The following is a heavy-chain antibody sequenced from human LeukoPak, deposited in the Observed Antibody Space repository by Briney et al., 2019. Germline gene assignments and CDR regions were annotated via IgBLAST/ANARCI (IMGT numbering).Heavy chain of an antibody. Sequence: GGSLRLSCTTSGFTFSSYAMSWVRQAPGKGLEWVSTISGSGGSTYYADSVKGRFTISRDNSKNTLYLQMNSLRAEDTAVYYCXXXXXVGTPPYDFDYWGQGTLVTVSS. D-gene: IGHD4-23*01. CDR3: XXXXXVGTPPYDFDY. J-gene: IGHJ4*02. V-gene: IGHV3-23*01. CDR1: GFTFSSYA. CDR2: ISGSGGST.